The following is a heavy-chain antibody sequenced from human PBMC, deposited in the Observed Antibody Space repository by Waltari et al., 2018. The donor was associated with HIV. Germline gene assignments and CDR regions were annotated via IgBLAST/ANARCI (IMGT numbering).Heavy chain of an antibody. J-gene: IGHJ6*02. V-gene: IGHV4-30-2*01. Sequence: QLRLQESGSGLVKPSQPLSLTCVFSGGSISSGGYSWCWIRQPPGKSLEWIGNIYPSGTSFYTPSLTSRVTIAVDRSKNQLSLNLTAWSAADRGVYFCARGDPDYGMDVWGQGTMVTVS. CDR3: ARGDPDYGMDV. CDR2: IYPSGTS. D-gene: IGHD2-21*02. CDR1: GGSISSGGYS.